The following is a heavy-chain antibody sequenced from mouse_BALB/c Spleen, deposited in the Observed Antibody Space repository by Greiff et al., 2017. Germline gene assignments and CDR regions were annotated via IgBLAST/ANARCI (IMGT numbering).Heavy chain of an antibody. V-gene: IGHV1-7*01. D-gene: IGHD3-3*01. CDR1: GYTFTSYW. Sequence: VNLVESGAELAKPGASVKMSCKASGYTFTSYWMHWVKQRPGQGLEWIGYINPSTGYTEYNQKFKDKATLTADKSSSTAYMQLSSLTSEDSAVYYCARRGTDYWGQGTTLTVSS. CDR3: ARRGTDY. J-gene: IGHJ2*01. CDR2: INPSTGYT.